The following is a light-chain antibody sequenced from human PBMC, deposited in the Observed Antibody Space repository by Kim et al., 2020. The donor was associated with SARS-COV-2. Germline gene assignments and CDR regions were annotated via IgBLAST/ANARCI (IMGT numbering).Light chain of an antibody. CDR1: QDINRF. J-gene: IGKJ4*01. CDR3: QQFEDLPPT. V-gene: IGKV1-33*01. CDR2: HAS. Sequence: GDRVTITCQATQDINRFLNWYQQKPGKAPKLLIYHASNLEAGVTSRISGSGSGTDDTFTISSLQLEDIATYYCQQFEDLPPTFGGGTKV.